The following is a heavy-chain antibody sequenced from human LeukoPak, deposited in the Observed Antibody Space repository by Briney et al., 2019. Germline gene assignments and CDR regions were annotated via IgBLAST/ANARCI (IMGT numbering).Heavy chain of an antibody. V-gene: IGHV3-23*01. Sequence: PGGSLRLSCTASGFTFSAYSMGWVRQAPGKGLEWVSLLTGSGDRTFYADSVKGRFTVSRDNSKNTLYLQMNSLRAEDTAVYYCARGGGGMVVWGQGTTVTVSS. CDR3: ARGGGGMVV. J-gene: IGHJ6*02. CDR1: GFTFSAYS. D-gene: IGHD2-15*01. CDR2: LTGSGDRT.